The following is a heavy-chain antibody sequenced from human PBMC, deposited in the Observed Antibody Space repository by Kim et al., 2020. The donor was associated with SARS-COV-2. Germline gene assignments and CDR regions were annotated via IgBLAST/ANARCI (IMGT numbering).Heavy chain of an antibody. CDR3: ARDHLRPTWGFDY. V-gene: IGHV1-46*04. Sequence: ASVKVSCKASGYSFTTYYMHWVRQAPGQGLEWMGIINPGSGSATYAQNLQARVTMTRDTSTSTVYMELSSLRSEDTAVYYCARDHLRPTWGFDYWGQGTLVTVSS. CDR1: GYSFTTYY. CDR2: INPGSGSA. J-gene: IGHJ4*02. D-gene: IGHD3-16*01.